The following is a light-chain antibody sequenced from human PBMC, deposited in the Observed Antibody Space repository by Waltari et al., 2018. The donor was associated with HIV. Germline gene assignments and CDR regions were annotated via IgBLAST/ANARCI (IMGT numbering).Light chain of an antibody. V-gene: IGKV1-33*01. J-gene: IGKJ2*01. CDR3: QQYDDVPVT. CDR1: QDITNF. CDR2: DAS. Sequence: DIQMTQSPSSLSAFVGDRVTITCQASQDITNFLNWYQQKPGEAPKLLIYDASNLKTGAPSRFSGGGFGTHFTFTITSLQPEDIGTYYCQQYDDVPVTFGQGTKLEL.